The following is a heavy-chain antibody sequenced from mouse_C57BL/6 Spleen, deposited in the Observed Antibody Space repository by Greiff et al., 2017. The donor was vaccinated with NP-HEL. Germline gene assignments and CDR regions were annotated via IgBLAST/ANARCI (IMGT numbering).Heavy chain of an antibody. D-gene: IGHD2-5*01. Sequence: EVHLVESGGGLVQPGGSMKLSCAASGFTFSDAWMDWVRQSPEKGLEWVAEIRNKANNHATYYAESVKGRFTISRDDSKSSVYLQMNSLRAEDTGIYYCTREDAYYSNPFAYWGQGTLVTVSA. J-gene: IGHJ3*01. CDR1: GFTFSDAW. V-gene: IGHV6-6*01. CDR2: IRNKANNHAT. CDR3: TREDAYYSNPFAY.